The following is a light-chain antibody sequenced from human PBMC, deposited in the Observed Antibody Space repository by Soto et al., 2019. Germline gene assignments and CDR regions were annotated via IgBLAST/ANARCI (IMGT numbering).Light chain of an antibody. CDR1: QGISNY. V-gene: IGKV1-27*01. Sequence: DIPMTQSPSSLSASVGDRVTITCRASQGISNYLAWYQQKPGKVPKLLMYAASTLQSGVPSRFSGSGSGTDFTLTISSLQPEDVANYYCQKYNSAPWTFGQGTKVEIK. J-gene: IGKJ1*01. CDR2: AAS. CDR3: QKYNSAPWT.